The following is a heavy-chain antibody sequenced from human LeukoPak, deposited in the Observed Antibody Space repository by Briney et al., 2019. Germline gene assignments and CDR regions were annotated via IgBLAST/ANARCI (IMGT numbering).Heavy chain of an antibody. CDR2: INPNSGGT. D-gene: IGHD2-2*01. CDR1: GYTFTDYY. Sequence: ASVKVSCKASGYTFTDYYLHWVRQAPGQGLEWMGWINPNSGGTNSAQKFQGRVTLTRDTSMSTAYMEISRLTSDDTAVYYCARDNLEASWGSPGDYWGQGTLVTVSS. V-gene: IGHV1-2*02. J-gene: IGHJ4*02. CDR3: ARDNLEASWGSPGDY.